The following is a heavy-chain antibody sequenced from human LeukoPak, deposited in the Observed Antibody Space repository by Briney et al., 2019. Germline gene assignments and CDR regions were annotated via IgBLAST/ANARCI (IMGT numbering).Heavy chain of an antibody. Sequence: GGSLRLSCAASGFTFSSYEMNWVRQAPGKGLEWVSYISSNGSTIYYADSVKGRFTISRDNAKNSLYLQMNSLRAEDTAVYYCASHSSGWYSDFDYWGQGTLVTVSS. CDR1: GFTFSSYE. CDR2: ISSNGSTI. J-gene: IGHJ4*02. D-gene: IGHD6-19*01. V-gene: IGHV3-48*03. CDR3: ASHSSGWYSDFDY.